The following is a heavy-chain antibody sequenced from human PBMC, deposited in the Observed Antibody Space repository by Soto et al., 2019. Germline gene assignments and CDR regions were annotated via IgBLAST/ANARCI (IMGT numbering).Heavy chain of an antibody. CDR1: GFTFSSYG. V-gene: IGHV3-30*18. Sequence: PGGSLRLSCAASGFTFSSYGMHWVRQAPGKGLEWVAVISYDGSNKYYADSVKGRFTISRDNSKNTLYLQMNSLRAEDTAVYYCAKENWNEWYYYYGMDVWGQGTTVTVSS. CDR2: ISYDGSNK. D-gene: IGHD1-1*01. CDR3: AKENWNEWYYYYGMDV. J-gene: IGHJ6*02.